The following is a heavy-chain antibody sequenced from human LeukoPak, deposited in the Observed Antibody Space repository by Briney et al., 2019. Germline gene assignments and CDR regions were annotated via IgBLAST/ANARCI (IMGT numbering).Heavy chain of an antibody. CDR2: IYSGGST. CDR3: ARDSSNWNYFDC. CDR1: GFTVSSNY. V-gene: IGHV3-53*04. D-gene: IGHD6-13*01. Sequence: GGSLRLSCAASGFTVSSNYMSWVRQAPGKGLDWVSVIYSGGSTYYADSVKGRFTISRHNSKNTLYLQMDRLRAEDTAVYYCARDSSNWNYFDCWGQRTLVTVSS. J-gene: IGHJ4*02.